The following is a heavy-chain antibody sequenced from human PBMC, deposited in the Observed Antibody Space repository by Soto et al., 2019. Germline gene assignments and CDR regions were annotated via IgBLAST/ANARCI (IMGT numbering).Heavy chain of an antibody. J-gene: IGHJ6*03. Sequence: PSETLSLTCTVSGGSISSYYWSWIRQPPGKGLEWIGYIYYSGSTNYNPSLKSRVTISVDTSKNQFSLKLSSVTAADTAVYYCARVQYYDFWSGYQNYYYYYMDVWGKGTTVTVS. V-gene: IGHV4-59*08. CDR1: GGSISSYY. CDR2: IYYSGST. CDR3: ARVQYYDFWSGYQNYYYYYMDV. D-gene: IGHD3-3*01.